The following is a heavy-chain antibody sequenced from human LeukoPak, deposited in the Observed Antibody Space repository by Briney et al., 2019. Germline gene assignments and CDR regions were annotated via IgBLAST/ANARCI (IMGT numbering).Heavy chain of an antibody. V-gene: IGHV4-31*03. CDR1: GGSISIGGYY. J-gene: IGHJ3*02. CDR3: VRNFDSYNAFDI. D-gene: IGHD3-10*01. CDR2: IFYNGNT. Sequence: SQTLSLTCTVSGGSISIGGYYWSWIRQHPGKGLEGIGYIFYNGNTYYNPSLKSRLTISGDMSENQFSLKLTSVTAADTAVYFCVRNFDSYNAFDIWGQGTMVTVSS.